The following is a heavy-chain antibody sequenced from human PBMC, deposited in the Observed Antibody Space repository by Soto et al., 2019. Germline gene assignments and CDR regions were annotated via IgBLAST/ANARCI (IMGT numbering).Heavy chain of an antibody. CDR2: INHSGST. D-gene: IGHD6-13*01. CDR3: ARGSIAAAVSRFDY. V-gene: IGHV4-34*01. CDR1: GGSFSGYY. Sequence: QVQLQQWGAGLLKPSETLSLTCAVYGGSFSGYYWSWIRQPPGKGLEWIGEINHSGSTNYNPSLKSRVTISVDTSKNQFSLKLSSVTAADTAVNYCARGSIAAAVSRFDYWGQGTLVTVSS. J-gene: IGHJ4*02.